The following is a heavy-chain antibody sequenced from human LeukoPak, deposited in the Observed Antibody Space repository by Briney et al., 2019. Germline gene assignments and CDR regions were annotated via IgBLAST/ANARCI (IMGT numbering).Heavy chain of an antibody. CDR2: IYYSGST. V-gene: IGHV4-39*07. Sequence: TSETLSLTCTVSGGSISSSSYYWGWIRQPPGEGLEWIGSIYYSGSTYYNPSLKSRVTISVDTSKNQFSLKLSSVTAADTAVYYCARGGYSGYDCLWDWGQGTLVTVSS. CDR1: GGSISSSSYY. D-gene: IGHD5-12*01. J-gene: IGHJ4*02. CDR3: ARGGYSGYDCLWD.